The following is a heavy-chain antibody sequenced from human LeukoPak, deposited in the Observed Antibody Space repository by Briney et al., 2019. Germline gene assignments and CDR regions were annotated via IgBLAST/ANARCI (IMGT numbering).Heavy chain of an antibody. D-gene: IGHD6-19*01. CDR1: GGTFSSYA. CDR3: ARDLYSSGWYSDY. Sequence: SVKVSCKASGGTFSSYAISWVRQAPGQGLEWMGRIIPIFGTANYAQMFQGRVKITTDESTSTAYMELSSLRSEDTAVYYCARDLYSSGWYSDYWGQGTLVTVSS. CDR2: IIPIFGTA. V-gene: IGHV1-69*05. J-gene: IGHJ4*02.